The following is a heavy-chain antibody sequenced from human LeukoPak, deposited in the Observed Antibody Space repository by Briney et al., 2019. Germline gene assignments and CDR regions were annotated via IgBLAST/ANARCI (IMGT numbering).Heavy chain of an antibody. CDR2: IYYSGST. D-gene: IGHD5-12*01. Sequence: SETLSLTCTVSGGSISSYYWSWIRQPPGKGLEWIGYIYYSGSTNYNPSLKSRVTISVDTSKNQFSLKLSSVTAADTAVYYCARGADTVATTMYYFDYWGQGTLVTVSS. V-gene: IGHV4-59*01. CDR3: ARGADTVATTMYYFDY. CDR1: GGSISSYY. J-gene: IGHJ4*02.